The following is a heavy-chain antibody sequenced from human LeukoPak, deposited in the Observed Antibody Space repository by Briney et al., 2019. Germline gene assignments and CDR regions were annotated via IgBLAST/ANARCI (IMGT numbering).Heavy chain of an antibody. J-gene: IGHJ4*02. CDR3: AIPFQEQQLVEIDY. D-gene: IGHD6-13*01. Sequence: SVKVSCKASGGTFSSYAISWVRQAPGQGLEWMGGIIPIFGTANYAQKFQGRVTITADESTSTAYMELSSLRSEDTAVYYCAIPFQEQQLVEIDYWGQGTLVTVSP. V-gene: IGHV1-69*13. CDR1: GGTFSSYA. CDR2: IIPIFGTA.